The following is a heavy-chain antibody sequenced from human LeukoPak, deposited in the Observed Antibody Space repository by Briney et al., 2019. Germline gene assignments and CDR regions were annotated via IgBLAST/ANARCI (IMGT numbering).Heavy chain of an antibody. CDR2: MNPNSGNT. CDR3: ARADVEGAAAIYFDY. D-gene: IGHD2-2*01. J-gene: IGHJ4*02. V-gene: IGHV1-8*01. CDR1: VYTFTIYY. Sequence: GASVTVSCKSSVYTFTIYYLNWVRPATGRGLEGMGWMNPNSGNTGYAQTFQGRVTMTRNTSISTAYMELSSLRSEDTAVYSCARADVEGAAAIYFDYWGQGTLVTVSS.